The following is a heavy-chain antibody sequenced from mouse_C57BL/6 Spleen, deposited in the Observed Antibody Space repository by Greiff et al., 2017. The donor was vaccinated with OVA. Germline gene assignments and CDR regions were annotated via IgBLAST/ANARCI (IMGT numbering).Heavy chain of an antibody. J-gene: IGHJ4*01. V-gene: IGHV7-3*01. Sequence: LQQSGGGLVQPGGSLSLSCAASGFTFTDYYMSWVRQPPGKALEWLGFIRNKANGYTTEYSASVKGRFTISRDNSQSILYLQMNALRAEDSATYYCARYYDVAMDYWGQGTSVTVSS. D-gene: IGHD2-12*01. CDR2: IRNKANGYTT. CDR1: GFTFTDYY. CDR3: ARYYDVAMDY.